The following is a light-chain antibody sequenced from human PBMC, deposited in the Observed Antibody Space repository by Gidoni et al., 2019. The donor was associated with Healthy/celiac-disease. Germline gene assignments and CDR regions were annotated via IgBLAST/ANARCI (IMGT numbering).Light chain of an antibody. CDR1: SSNIGNNY. CDR3: GTWDSSLSAEV. V-gene: IGLV1-51*01. Sequence: QSVLTQPPSVSAAPGKKVTISCSGSSSNIGNNYVSWYQQLPGTAPKLLIYDNNKRPSGIPDRFSGSKSGTSATLGITGLQTGDEADYYCGTWDSSLSAEVFGGGTKLTVL. CDR2: DNN. J-gene: IGLJ2*01.